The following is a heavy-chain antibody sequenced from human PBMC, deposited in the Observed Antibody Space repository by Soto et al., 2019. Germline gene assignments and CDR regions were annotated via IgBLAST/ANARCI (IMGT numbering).Heavy chain of an antibody. CDR3: ARDLAISNYFDY. Sequence: GGSLRLSCAASGFTFSSYGMHWVRQAPGKGLEWVAVIWYDGSNKYYADSVKGRFTISRDNSKNTLYLQMNSLRAEDTAVYYCARDLAISNYFDYWGQGTLVTVSS. CDR1: GFTFSSYG. V-gene: IGHV3-33*01. J-gene: IGHJ4*02. CDR2: IWYDGSNK. D-gene: IGHD2-2*02.